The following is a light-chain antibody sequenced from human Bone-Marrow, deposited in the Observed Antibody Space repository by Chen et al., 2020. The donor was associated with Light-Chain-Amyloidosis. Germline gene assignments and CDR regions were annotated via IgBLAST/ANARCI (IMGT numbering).Light chain of an antibody. V-gene: IGLV2-8*01. CDR3: SSFAGSDNPLL. CDR1: SSDVGVYNY. CDR2: EVS. Sequence: QSALTQPPSASGSPGQSVTISCTGTSSDVGVYNYVSWYQQHPGKAPKLMIYEVSKRPSGVPGRFSGCKSGNTASLTVSGLQAEDEADYYCSSFAGSDNPLLFGGGTKLTVL. J-gene: IGLJ3*02.